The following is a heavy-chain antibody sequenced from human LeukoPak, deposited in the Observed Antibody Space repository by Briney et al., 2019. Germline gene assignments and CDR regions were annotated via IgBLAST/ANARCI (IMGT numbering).Heavy chain of an antibody. J-gene: IGHJ3*02. CDR2: IKQDGSEK. D-gene: IGHD2-2*01. CDR3: ARDSLAAMVPEDAFDI. V-gene: IGHV3-7*01. CDR1: GFTFSSYW. Sequence: GGSLRLSCAASGFTFSSYWMSWVRQAPGKGLEWVANIKQDGSEKYYVDSVKGRFTISRDNAKNSLYLQMNSLRAEDTAVYYCARDSLAAMVPEDAFDIWGQGTMVTVSS.